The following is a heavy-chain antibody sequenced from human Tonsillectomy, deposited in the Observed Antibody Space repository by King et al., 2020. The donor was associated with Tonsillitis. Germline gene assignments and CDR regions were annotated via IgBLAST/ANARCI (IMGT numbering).Heavy chain of an antibody. CDR2: IYYSGST. CDR3: GYDGEHQLVLFYY. V-gene: IGHV4-39*01. J-gene: IGHJ4*02. D-gene: IGHD6-13*01. CDR1: GGSISSSSDY. Sequence: QMQESGPGLVKPSETLSLTCTVSGGSISSSSDYWGWIRQPPGKGLEWIGSIYYSGSTYYNPSLKSRVTISVDTSKNQFSLKLSSVTAADTAVYYCGYDGEHQLVLFYYWGQGTLVTVSS.